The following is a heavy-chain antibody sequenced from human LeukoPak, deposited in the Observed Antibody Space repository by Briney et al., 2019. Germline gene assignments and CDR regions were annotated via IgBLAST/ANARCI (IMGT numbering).Heavy chain of an antibody. CDR2: IYRSGST. D-gene: IGHD4-17*01. V-gene: IGHV4-39*07. J-gene: IGHJ6*03. CDR3: ARGTYGYYMDV. CDR1: GGPISTTSYD. Sequence: SETLSLTCTVSGGPISTTSYDWGWIRQPPGKGLEWIGSIYRSGSTFYNPSLKSRVTISLDTSKNQFSLKLSSVTAADTAVYFCARGTYGYYMDVWGKGTTVTVSS.